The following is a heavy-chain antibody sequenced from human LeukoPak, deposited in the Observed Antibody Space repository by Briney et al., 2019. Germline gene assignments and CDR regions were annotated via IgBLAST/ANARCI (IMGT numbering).Heavy chain of an antibody. CDR2: IIWDDGST. CDR3: AKDNRYSSPSEGPYFDY. V-gene: IGHV3-43D*03. CDR1: GFTFDDYG. J-gene: IGHJ4*02. D-gene: IGHD6-6*01. Sequence: GGSLRLSCAASGFTFDDYGMHWVRQAPGKGLEWVSLIIWDDGSTYYADSVKGRFTISRDNSKNSLYLQMNSLRAEDTALYYCAKDNRYSSPSEGPYFDYWGQGTLVTVSS.